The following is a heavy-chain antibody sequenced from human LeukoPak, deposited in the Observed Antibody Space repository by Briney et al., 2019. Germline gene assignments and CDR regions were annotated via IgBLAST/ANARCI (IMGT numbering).Heavy chain of an antibody. CDR2: LYFSGST. CDR3: ARPYDSSGYYIRXAFDX. J-gene: IGHJ3*01. V-gene: IGHV4-59*02. Sequence: SETLSLTCTVSGGSVNSHYWSWIRQPPGKGLEWIGYLYFSGSTGYNPSLKSRVSISVETSKNQFSLRLSSVTAADTAVYYCARPYDSSGYYIRXAFDXXGQGXMVT. D-gene: IGHD3-22*01. CDR1: GGSVNSHY.